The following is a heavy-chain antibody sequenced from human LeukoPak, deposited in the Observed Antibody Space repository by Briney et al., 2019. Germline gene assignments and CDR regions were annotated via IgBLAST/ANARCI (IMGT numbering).Heavy chain of an antibody. J-gene: IGHJ4*02. Sequence: ASVKVSCKASGYTFTGYYMHWVRQAPGQGLEWMGWINPNSGGTNYAQKFQGRVTMTRDTSISTAYMELSRLRSEDTAVYYCARLAFCSSTSCYIEDYWGQGTLVTVSS. D-gene: IGHD2-2*02. CDR2: INPNSGGT. CDR1: GYTFTGYY. CDR3: ARLAFCSSTSCYIEDY. V-gene: IGHV1-2*02.